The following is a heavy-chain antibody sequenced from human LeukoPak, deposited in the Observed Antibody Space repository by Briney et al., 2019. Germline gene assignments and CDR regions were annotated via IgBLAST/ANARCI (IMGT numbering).Heavy chain of an antibody. D-gene: IGHD3-22*01. CDR1: GASISSSY. CDR3: ARGPYSYDSSGAFDI. V-gene: IGHV4-4*08. CDR2: ISSSGST. Sequence: KSSETLSLTCSVSGASISSSYWSWIRQPPGKGLEWIGRISSSGSTNYNPSLKSRVTISVDATKNQFSLKLSSVTAAETAVYFCARGPYSYDSSGAFDIWGQGTMVTVSS. J-gene: IGHJ3*02.